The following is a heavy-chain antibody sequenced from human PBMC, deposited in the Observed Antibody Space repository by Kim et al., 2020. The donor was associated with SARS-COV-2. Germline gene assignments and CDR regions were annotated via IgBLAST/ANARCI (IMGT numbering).Heavy chain of an antibody. V-gene: IGHV4-34*01. CDR2: INHSGST. CDR1: GGSFSGYY. Sequence: SETLSLTCAVYGGSFSGYYWSWIRQPPGKGLEWIGEINHSGSTNYNPSLKSRVTISVDTSKNQFSLKLSSVTAADTAVYYCARGLEDYGSYYFDYWGQGT. D-gene: IGHD4-17*01. J-gene: IGHJ4*02. CDR3: ARGLEDYGSYYFDY.